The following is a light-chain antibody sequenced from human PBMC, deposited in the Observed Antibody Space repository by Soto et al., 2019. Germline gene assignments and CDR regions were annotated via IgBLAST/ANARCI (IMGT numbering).Light chain of an antibody. V-gene: IGLV2-11*01. CDR2: DVS. CDR3: CSYAGSYPYV. CDR1: SSDVGGYNY. Sequence: QSALTQPRSVSGSPGQAVTISCTGTSSDVGGYNYVSWYQQHPGKAPKLMIYDVSNRPSGVPDRFSGSKSGNTASLTISGLQAEDEADYYCCSYAGSYPYVFGTGTKVTV. J-gene: IGLJ1*01.